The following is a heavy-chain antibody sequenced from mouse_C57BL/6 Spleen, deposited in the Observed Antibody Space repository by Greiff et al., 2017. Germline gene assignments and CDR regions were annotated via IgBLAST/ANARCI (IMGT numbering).Heavy chain of an antibody. CDR2: INPNNGGT. Sequence: EVQLQQSGPELVKPGASVKISCKASGYTFTDYYMNWVKQSNGKSLEWIGDINPNNGGTSYNQKFKGKATLTVDKSSSTAYMELRSLTSEDSAVYYCARLDGTYEGAMDDWGQGTSVTVSS. J-gene: IGHJ4*01. CDR3: ARLDGTYEGAMDD. CDR1: GYTFTDYY. D-gene: IGHD5-1*01. V-gene: IGHV1-26*01.